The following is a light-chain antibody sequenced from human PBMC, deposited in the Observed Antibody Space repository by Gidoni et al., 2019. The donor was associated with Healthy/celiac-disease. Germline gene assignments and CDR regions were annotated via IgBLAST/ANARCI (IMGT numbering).Light chain of an antibody. CDR3: QQYNSYST. CDR2: KAS. CDR1: QSISSW. Sequence: DIHLTPSPSTLSASVGDRVTITCRASQSISSWLAWYQQKPGKAPKLLIYKASSLESGVPSRFSGSGSGTEFTLTISSLQPDDFATYYCQQYNSYSTFGQGTKVEIK. J-gene: IGKJ1*01. V-gene: IGKV1-5*03.